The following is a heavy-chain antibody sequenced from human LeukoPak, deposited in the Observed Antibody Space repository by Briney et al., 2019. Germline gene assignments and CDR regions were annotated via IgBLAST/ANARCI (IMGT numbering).Heavy chain of an antibody. CDR3: ARIAAAGTGKVY. CDR1: GGSISSSNW. Sequence: SETLSLTCAVSGGSISSSNWWRWVRQPPGKGLEWIGYIYYSGSTNYNPSLKSRVTISVDTSKNQFSLKLSSVTAADTAVYYCARIAAAGTGKVYWGQGTLVTVSS. J-gene: IGHJ4*02. V-gene: IGHV4-4*02. CDR2: IYYSGST. D-gene: IGHD6-13*01.